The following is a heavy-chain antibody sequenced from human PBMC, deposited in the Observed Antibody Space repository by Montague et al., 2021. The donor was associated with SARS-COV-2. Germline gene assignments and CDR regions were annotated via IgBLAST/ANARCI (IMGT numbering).Heavy chain of an antibody. CDR2: IFHSGNT. J-gene: IGHJ4*02. D-gene: IGHD1/OR15-1a*01. V-gene: IGHV4-59*11. Sequence: SETLSLTCTVSGGSLIGHHWSWICQPPGKGLEWIGYIFHSGNTNYNPSLKSRVTISVDTSKNQFSLRLTSVTAADTAVYYCARLNWDNDSVFDSWGQGAVVAVSS. CDR1: GGSLIGHH. CDR3: ARLNWDNDSVFDS.